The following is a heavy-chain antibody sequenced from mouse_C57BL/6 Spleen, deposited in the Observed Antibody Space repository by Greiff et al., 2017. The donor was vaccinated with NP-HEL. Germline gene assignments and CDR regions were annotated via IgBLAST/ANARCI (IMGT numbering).Heavy chain of an antibody. CDR1: GFTFSDYY. CDR2: ISNGGGST. CDR3: ARRGVYYDYDGDAMDY. J-gene: IGHJ4*01. Sequence: DVMLVESGGGLVQPGGSLKLSCAASGFTFSDYYMYRVRQTPEKRLEWVAYISNGGGSTYYPDTVKGRFTISRDNAKNTLYLQMSRLKSEDTAMYYCARRGVYYDYDGDAMDYWGQGTSVTVSS. D-gene: IGHD2-4*01. V-gene: IGHV5-12*01.